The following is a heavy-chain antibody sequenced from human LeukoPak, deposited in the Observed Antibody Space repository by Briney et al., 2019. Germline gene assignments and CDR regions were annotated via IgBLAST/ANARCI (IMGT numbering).Heavy chain of an antibody. D-gene: IGHD1-26*01. V-gene: IGHV4-59*10. J-gene: IGHJ4*02. CDR1: GGSFSSYY. CDR2: IYTSGST. Sequence: SETLSLTCAVYGGSFSSYYWSWIRQPAGKGLEWIGRIYTSGSTNYNPSLKSRVTISVDTSKNQFSLKLSSVTAADTAVYYCARVTLGATTVDYWGQGTLVTVSS. CDR3: ARVTLGATTVDY.